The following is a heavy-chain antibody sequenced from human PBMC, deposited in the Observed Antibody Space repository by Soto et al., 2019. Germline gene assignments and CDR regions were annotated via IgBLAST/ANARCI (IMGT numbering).Heavy chain of an antibody. J-gene: IGHJ4*02. CDR3: ARALGYTYGHLPIDY. V-gene: IGHV4-34*01. D-gene: IGHD5-18*01. CDR2: INHSGST. CDR1: GGSFSGYY. Sequence: QVQLQQWGAGLLKPSETLSLTCAVYGGSFSGYYWSWIHQPPGKGLEWIGEINHSGSTNYNPSLKSRVTISLDTSKNQFSLKLNSVTAADTAVYYCARALGYTYGHLPIDYWGQGALVTVSS.